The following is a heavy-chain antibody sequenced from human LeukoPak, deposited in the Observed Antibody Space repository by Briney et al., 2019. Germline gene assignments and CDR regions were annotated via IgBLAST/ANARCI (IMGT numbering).Heavy chain of an antibody. D-gene: IGHD1-20*01. Sequence: GGSLRLSCAASGFTFSSYAMSWVRQAPGKGLEWVSAISGSGGSTYYADSVKGRFTISRDNSKNTLYLQMNSLGAEDTAVYYCAKDGERYNLGWFDPWGQGTLVTVSS. CDR1: GFTFSSYA. CDR3: AKDGERYNLGWFDP. V-gene: IGHV3-23*01. J-gene: IGHJ5*02. CDR2: ISGSGGST.